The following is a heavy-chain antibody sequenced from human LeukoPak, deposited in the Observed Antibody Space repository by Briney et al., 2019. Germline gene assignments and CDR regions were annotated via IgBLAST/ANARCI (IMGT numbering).Heavy chain of an antibody. V-gene: IGHV3-43D*03. D-gene: IGHD3-16*01. Sequence: RSGGSLRLSCVASGFTFDDYTMHWVRQAPGKGLEWVSLITSNGGFTYYADSVRGRFTISRDNSKNSLYLQMNSLRPEDTALYYCAKDHSFRGNYYYYMDVWGKGTTVTVSS. CDR2: ITSNGGFT. CDR3: AKDHSFRGNYYYYMDV. J-gene: IGHJ6*03. CDR1: GFTFDDYT.